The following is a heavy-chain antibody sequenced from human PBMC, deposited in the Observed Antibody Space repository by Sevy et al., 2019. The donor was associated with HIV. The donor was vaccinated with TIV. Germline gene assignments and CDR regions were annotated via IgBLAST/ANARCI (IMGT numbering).Heavy chain of an antibody. CDR1: GFIFSNYN. CDR2: ISSSSSYI. CDR3: AGENYYDSTAYRFDY. J-gene: IGHJ4*02. V-gene: IGHV3-21*01. Sequence: GGSLRLSCAASGFIFSNYNMNWVRQAPGKGLEWVSSISSSSSYIYYADSVKGRFTISRDNAKNSLYPQMNSLRAEDTAVYYCAGENYYDSTAYRFDYWGQGTLVTVSS. D-gene: IGHD3-22*01.